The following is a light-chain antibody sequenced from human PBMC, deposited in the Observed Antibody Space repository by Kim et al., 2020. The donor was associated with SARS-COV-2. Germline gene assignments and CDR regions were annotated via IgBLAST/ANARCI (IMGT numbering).Light chain of an antibody. CDR1: SGSITSNY. Sequence: GKTVNNSGTPSSGSITSNYVKWYQQRPGSSPTTVIYEDNQRPSGVPDQFSGSIDSSSNSASLTISGLKTENEADYYCQSYDSSNRVFGGGTQLTVL. V-gene: IGLV6-57*01. CDR3: QSYDSSNRV. J-gene: IGLJ3*02. CDR2: EDN.